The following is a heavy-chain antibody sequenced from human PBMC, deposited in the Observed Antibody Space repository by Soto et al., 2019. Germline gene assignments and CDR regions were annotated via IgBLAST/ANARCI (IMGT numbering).Heavy chain of an antibody. Sequence: SETLSLTCAVYGGSFSGYYWSWIRQPPGKGLEWIGEINHSGSTNYNPSLKSRVTISVDTSKNQFPLKLSSVTAADTAVYYCGGYPIGTYYDILTGPTYWGQGTLVTVSS. J-gene: IGHJ4*02. CDR2: INHSGST. V-gene: IGHV4-34*01. D-gene: IGHD3-9*01. CDR1: GGSFSGYY. CDR3: GGYPIGTYYDILTGPTY.